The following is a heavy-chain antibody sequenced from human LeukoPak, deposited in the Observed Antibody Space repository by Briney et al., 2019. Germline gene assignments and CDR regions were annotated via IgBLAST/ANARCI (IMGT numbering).Heavy chain of an antibody. CDR2: ISSGGVTI. CDR3: ARAIGSYHPWDY. D-gene: IGHD1-26*01. Sequence: GGSLRLSCAASGFPFSDYYMSWIRQAPGKGLEWVSYISSGGVTIYYADSVKGRFTISRDNAKNSLYLQMSSLRAEDTAVYYCARAIGSYHPWDYWGQGTLVTVSS. V-gene: IGHV3-11*01. CDR1: GFPFSDYY. J-gene: IGHJ4*02.